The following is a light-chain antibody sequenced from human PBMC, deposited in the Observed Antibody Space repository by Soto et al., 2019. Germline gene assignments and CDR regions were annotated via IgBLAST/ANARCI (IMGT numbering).Light chain of an antibody. CDR2: GAS. CDR1: QSVSSSY. CDR3: QQYNSYSRT. V-gene: IGKV3-20*01. Sequence: EIVLTQSPGTLSLSPGERATLSCRASQSVSSSYLAWYQQKPGQAPRLLIYGASSRATGIPDRFSGSGSGTDFTLTISCLQSEDFATYYCQQYNSYSRTFGQGTKVDIK. J-gene: IGKJ1*01.